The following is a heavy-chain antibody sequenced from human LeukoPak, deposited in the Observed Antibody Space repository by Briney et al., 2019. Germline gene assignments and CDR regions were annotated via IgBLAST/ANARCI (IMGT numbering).Heavy chain of an antibody. V-gene: IGHV3-73*01. Sequence: GGSLRLSCAASGFTFSGSAMHWVRQASGKGLEWVGRIRSKANNYATAYAASVKGRFTISRDDSKNTAYLQMNSLKTEDTAVYYCTRPGIVLKGPTRDVWGKGTTVTVSS. J-gene: IGHJ6*04. CDR3: TRPGIVLKGPTRDV. D-gene: IGHD2-8*01. CDR1: GFTFSGSA. CDR2: IRSKANNYAT.